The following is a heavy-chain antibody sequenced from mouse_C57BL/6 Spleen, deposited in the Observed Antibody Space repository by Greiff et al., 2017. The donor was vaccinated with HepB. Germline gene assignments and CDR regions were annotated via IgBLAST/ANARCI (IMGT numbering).Heavy chain of an antibody. CDR2: ISDGGSYT. Sequence: EVQGVESGGGLVKPGGSLKLSCAASGFTFSSYAMSWVRQTPEKRLEWVATISDGGSYTYYPDNVKGRFTISRDNAKNNLYLQMSHLKSEDTAMYYWAREQGWLPGDFDVWGTGTTVTVSS. V-gene: IGHV5-4*01. CDR1: GFTFSSYA. CDR3: AREQGWLPGDFDV. J-gene: IGHJ1*03. D-gene: IGHD2-3*01.